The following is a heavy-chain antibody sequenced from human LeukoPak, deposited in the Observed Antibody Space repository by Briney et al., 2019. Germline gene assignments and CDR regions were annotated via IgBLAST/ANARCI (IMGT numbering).Heavy chain of an antibody. J-gene: IGHJ4*02. CDR3: ARSSGYYLNYFDY. D-gene: IGHD3-22*01. CDR1: GFTFSSYA. Sequence: PGRSLRLSCAASGFTFSSYAMHWVRQAPGKGLEWVAAISYDGSNKYYADSVKGRFIISRDNSKNTLYLQMNSLRAEDTAVYYCARSSGYYLNYFDYWGQGTLVTVSS. V-gene: IGHV3-30-3*01. CDR2: ISYDGSNK.